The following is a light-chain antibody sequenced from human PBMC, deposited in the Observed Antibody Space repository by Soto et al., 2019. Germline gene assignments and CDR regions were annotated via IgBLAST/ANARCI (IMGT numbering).Light chain of an antibody. CDR2: DAS. CDR1: QSVSSSY. V-gene: IGKV3-20*01. Sequence: EIVVTKSPGTLSLSPGERVTLSCRASQSVSSSYLAWYQQKPGQAPRLLIYDASTRATGIPDSFSGSGSGTDFTLTISRLEPEDLAVYYCQQYGSSPPIPFGQGTRLEIK. J-gene: IGKJ5*01. CDR3: QQYGSSPPIP.